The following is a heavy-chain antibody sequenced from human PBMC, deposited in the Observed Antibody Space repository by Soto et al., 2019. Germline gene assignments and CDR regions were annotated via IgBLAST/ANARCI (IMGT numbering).Heavy chain of an antibody. Sequence: SVKVSCKASGGTFSSYAISWVRQAPGQGLEWMGGIIPIFGTANYAQKFQGRVTITAGKSTSTAYMELSSLRSEDTAVYYCARTRGYSYGAHFDYWGQGILVTVSS. CDR3: ARTRGYSYGAHFDY. V-gene: IGHV1-69*06. CDR2: IIPIFGTA. J-gene: IGHJ4*02. CDR1: GGTFSSYA. D-gene: IGHD5-18*01.